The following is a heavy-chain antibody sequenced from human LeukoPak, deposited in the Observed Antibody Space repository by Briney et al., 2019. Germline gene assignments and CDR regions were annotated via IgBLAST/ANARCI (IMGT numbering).Heavy chain of an antibody. CDR2: ISAHNGNA. V-gene: IGHV1-18*01. CDR3: ARNSGAESGSLYFDY. J-gene: IGHJ4*02. Sequence: ASVKVSCKASGFTFTSYGISWVRQAPGQGLEWMGWISAHNGNANYAQKFQGRVTMTTDTATSTAYMELRSLRSDDTAVYNCARNSGAESGSLYFDYWGQGTLVTVSS. D-gene: IGHD6-13*01. CDR1: GFTFTSYG.